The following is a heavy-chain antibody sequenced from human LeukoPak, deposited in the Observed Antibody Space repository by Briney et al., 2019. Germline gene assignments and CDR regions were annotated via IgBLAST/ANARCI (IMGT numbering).Heavy chain of an antibody. D-gene: IGHD3-10*01. CDR2: IYPGDSDT. V-gene: IGHV5-51*01. Sequence: GESLKISCKGSGYSFTSYWIGWVRQMPGKGLEWMGIIYPGDSDTRYSPSFQGQVTISADKSISTAYPQWSSLKASDTAMYYCARLGAESGSYYALDQYYFDYWGQGTLVTVSS. CDR1: GYSFTSYW. J-gene: IGHJ4*02. CDR3: ARLGAESGSYYALDQYYFDY.